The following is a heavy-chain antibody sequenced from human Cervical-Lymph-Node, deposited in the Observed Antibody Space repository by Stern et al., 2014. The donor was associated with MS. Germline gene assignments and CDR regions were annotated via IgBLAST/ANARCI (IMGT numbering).Heavy chain of an antibody. Sequence: QVQLVQSGPGLVKPSQTLSLSCSVSGGSITSGSYYWTWIRQPAGKGPEWIGSIYSTGTTNYNPSLNSRVSMSLDTSENQFSLKVISVTAADTAVYYCARGGEGWNSYYFDYWGQGTLVTVSS. CDR1: GGSITSGSYY. D-gene: IGHD1-7*01. V-gene: IGHV4-61*02. J-gene: IGHJ4*02. CDR2: IYSTGTT. CDR3: ARGGEGWNSYYFDY.